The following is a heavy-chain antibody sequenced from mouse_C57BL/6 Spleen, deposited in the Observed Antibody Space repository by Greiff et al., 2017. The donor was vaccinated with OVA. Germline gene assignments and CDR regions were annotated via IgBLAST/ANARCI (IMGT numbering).Heavy chain of an antibody. CDR1: GYTFTDYY. V-gene: IGHV1-26*01. J-gene: IGHJ3*01. D-gene: IGHD2-1*01. CDR3: ARSLMATGAY. Sequence: VQLQQSGPELVKPGASVKISCKASGYTFTDYYMNWVKQSHGKSLEWIGDINPNNGGTSYNQKFKGKATLTVDKSSSTAYMELRSLTSEDSAVYYCARSLMATGAYWGQGTLVTVSA. CDR2: INPNNGGT.